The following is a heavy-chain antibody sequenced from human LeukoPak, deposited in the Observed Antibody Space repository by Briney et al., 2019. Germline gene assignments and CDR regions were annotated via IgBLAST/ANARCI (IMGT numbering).Heavy chain of an antibody. D-gene: IGHD3-22*01. CDR1: DASISNYF. CDR2: IYTSGST. J-gene: IGHJ4*02. CDR3: ARESKTYDGTGYYLDY. V-gene: IGHV4-4*07. Sequence: SETLSLTCAVSDASISNYFWSWIRQPAGKGLEWIGRIYTSGSTDYNPSLKSRLTMSVDTSKNQFSLELSSVTAADTAMYYCARESKTYDGTGYYLDYWGQGTLVTVSS.